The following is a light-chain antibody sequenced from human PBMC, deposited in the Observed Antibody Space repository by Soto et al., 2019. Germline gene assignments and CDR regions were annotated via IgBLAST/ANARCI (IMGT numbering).Light chain of an antibody. V-gene: IGKV1-5*01. CDR3: HQYNSYPWT. CDR2: DAS. CDR1: QNIGDW. J-gene: IGKJ1*01. Sequence: DTQMAQSPPTLSASVGDRVTITCRASQNIGDWLAWYQQEPGKAPKLLIYDASILENGVPSRFSASGTGTEFKLANSNLQPADFETYYCHQYNSYPWTFGQGTKVEVK.